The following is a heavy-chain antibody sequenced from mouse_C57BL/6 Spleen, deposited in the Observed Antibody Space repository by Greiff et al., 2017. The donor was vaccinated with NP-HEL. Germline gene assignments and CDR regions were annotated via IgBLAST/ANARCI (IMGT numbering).Heavy chain of an antibody. CDR3: VRQNGGYAMDY. J-gene: IGHJ4*01. V-gene: IGHV10-1*01. CDR2: IRSKSNNYAT. CDR1: GFSFNTYA. Sequence: EVKLLESGGGLVQPKGSLKLSCAASGFSFNTYAMNWVRQAPGKGLEWVARIRSKSNNYATYYADSVKDRFTISRDDSESMLYLQMNNLKTEDTAMYYGVRQNGGYAMDYWGQGTSVTVSS.